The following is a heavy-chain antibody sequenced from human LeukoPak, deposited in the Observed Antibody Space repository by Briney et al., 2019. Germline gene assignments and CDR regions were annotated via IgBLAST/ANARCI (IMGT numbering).Heavy chain of an antibody. CDR2: ISSSSSTI. CDR1: GFTFSSYS. J-gene: IGHJ6*03. Sequence: GWSLRLSCAASGFTFSSYSMNWVRQAPGKGLEWVSYISSSSSTIYYADSVKGRFTISRNNAKNSLYLQMNSLRAEDTAVYYCARVPDYGGNLYYYYYYMDVWGKGTTVTVSS. CDR3: ARVPDYGGNLYYYYYYMDV. D-gene: IGHD4-23*01. V-gene: IGHV3-48*01.